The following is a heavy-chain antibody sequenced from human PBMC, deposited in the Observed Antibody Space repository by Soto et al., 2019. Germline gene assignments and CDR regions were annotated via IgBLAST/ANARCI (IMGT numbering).Heavy chain of an antibody. CDR2: IYSGGST. J-gene: IGHJ6*02. V-gene: IGHV3-53*01. D-gene: IGHD4-4*01. Sequence: KGLEWVSVIYSGGSTYYADSVKGRFTISRDNSKNTLYLQMNSLRAEDTAVYYCARRYSNYEKLPNYYYGMDVWGQGTTVTVSS. CDR3: ARRYSNYEKLPNYYYGMDV.